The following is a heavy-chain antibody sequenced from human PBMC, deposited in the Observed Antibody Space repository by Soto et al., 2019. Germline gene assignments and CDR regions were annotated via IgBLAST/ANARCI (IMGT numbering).Heavy chain of an antibody. J-gene: IGHJ6*02. Sequence: QVQLVQSGAEVKKPGSSVKVSCKASGGTFSSDAISWVRQAPGQGLEWIGGIIPICGTANYAQKFQGRVTITADESTSTGYMELSSLRSEDTAVYYCARADSYGNPYYYYYGMDVWGQGTTVTVSS. D-gene: IGHD5-18*01. V-gene: IGHV1-69*01. CDR1: GGTFSSDA. CDR2: IIPICGTA. CDR3: ARADSYGNPYYYYYGMDV.